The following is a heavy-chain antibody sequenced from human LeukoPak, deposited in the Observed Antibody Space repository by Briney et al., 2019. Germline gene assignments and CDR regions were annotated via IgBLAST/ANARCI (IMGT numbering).Heavy chain of an antibody. V-gene: IGHV3-48*04. CDR1: GFTFNTYT. CDR3: ARTLRWLQDPVYYGMDV. CDR2: ISSSGSTI. J-gene: IGHJ6*02. D-gene: IGHD5-24*01. Sequence: GGSLRLSCAASGFTFNTYTMNWVRQAPGKGLEWVSYISSSGSTIYYADSVKGRFTISRDNAKNSLYLQMNSLRAEDTAVYYCARTLRWLQDPVYYGMDVWGQGTTVTVSS.